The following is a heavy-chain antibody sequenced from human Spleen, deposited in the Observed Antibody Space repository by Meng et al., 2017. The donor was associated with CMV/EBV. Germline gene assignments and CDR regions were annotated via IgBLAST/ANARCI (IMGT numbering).Heavy chain of an antibody. D-gene: IGHD1-26*01. CDR2: IRTKVYGGTT. CDR3: TRFRQVGETPYFDY. CDR1: GFTFGDYG. J-gene: IGHJ4*02. V-gene: IGHV3-49*04. Sequence: GESLKISCTASGFTFGDYGVTWVRQAPGKGLEWVSFIRTKVYGGTTEYAASVKGRFTISRDDSKSTAYLQMNSLKTEDTAVYYCTRFRQVGETPYFDYWGLGTLVTVSS.